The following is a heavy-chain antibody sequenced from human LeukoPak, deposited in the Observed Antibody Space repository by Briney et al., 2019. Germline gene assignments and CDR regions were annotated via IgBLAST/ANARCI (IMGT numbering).Heavy chain of an antibody. J-gene: IGHJ4*02. V-gene: IGHV1-69*06. CDR2: IIPIFGTA. Sequence: SVKVSCKASGVTFSSYAISWVRQAPGQGLEWMGRIIPIFGTANYAQKFQGRVTITADKSTSTAYMELSSLRSEDTAVYYCARDWSRGYCTNGVCYAGRGFDYWGQGTLVTVSS. D-gene: IGHD2-8*01. CDR1: GVTFSSYA. CDR3: ARDWSRGYCTNGVCYAGRGFDY.